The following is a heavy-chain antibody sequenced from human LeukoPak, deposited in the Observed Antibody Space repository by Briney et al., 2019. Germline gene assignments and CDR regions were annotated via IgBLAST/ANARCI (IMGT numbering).Heavy chain of an antibody. Sequence: PGGSLRLSCAASAFSFSKYVMHWVRQAPGKGLEWVSSLRYDGTDENYADSVKGRFTISRDNSKNTLYLQMNSLRAEDTAVYYCAKAERYGSGSYWPFDLWGRGTLVTVSS. V-gene: IGHV3-30*02. CDR1: AFSFSKYV. CDR2: LRYDGTDE. CDR3: AKAERYGSGSYWPFDL. D-gene: IGHD3-10*01. J-gene: IGHJ2*01.